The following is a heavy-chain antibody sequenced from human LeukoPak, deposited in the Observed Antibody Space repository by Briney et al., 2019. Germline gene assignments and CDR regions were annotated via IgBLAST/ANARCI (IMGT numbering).Heavy chain of an antibody. Sequence: ASVTVSFTAFGYTFTNYEIHWVREAPGQGLEWMGIVNPSGGSATYAQKLQGRGTMTTDRDKSKDTMELRRQRSDDTAVYYCARETPLAVAGRPGRGRGGYYGMDVWGQVTTVTVSS. CDR1: GYTFTNYE. CDR2: VNPSGGSA. CDR3: ARETPLAVAGRPGRGRGGYYGMDV. J-gene: IGHJ6*02. V-gene: IGHV1-46*01. D-gene: IGHD6-19*01.